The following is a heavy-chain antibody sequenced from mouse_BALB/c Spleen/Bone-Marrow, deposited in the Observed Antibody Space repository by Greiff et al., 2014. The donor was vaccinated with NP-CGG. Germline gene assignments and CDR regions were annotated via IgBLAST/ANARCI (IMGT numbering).Heavy chain of an antibody. CDR2: IWSGGST. Sequence: QVQLKESGPGLVQPSQSLSITCTVSGLSLTTYGVHWVRQSPGKGLEWLGVIWSGGSTDYNAAFISRLSISKDNSKSQVFFKMNSLQANDTAIYYCARNHRGYYFDYWGQGTTLTVSS. D-gene: IGHD3-1*01. V-gene: IGHV2-2*02. CDR1: GLSLTTYG. CDR3: ARNHRGYYFDY. J-gene: IGHJ2*01.